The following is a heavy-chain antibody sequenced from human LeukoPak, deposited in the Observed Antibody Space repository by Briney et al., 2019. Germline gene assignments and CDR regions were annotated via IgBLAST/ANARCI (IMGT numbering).Heavy chain of an antibody. Sequence: SETLSLTCTVSGGSINSYYWSWIRQPPGKGLEWIGYIYYSGSTNYNPSLKSRVTISVDTSKNQFSLKLSSVTAADTAVYYCARMDWYNFDYWGQGTLVTVSS. V-gene: IGHV4-59*01. J-gene: IGHJ4*02. CDR2: IYYSGST. CDR1: GGSINSYY. D-gene: IGHD3/OR15-3a*01. CDR3: ARMDWYNFDY.